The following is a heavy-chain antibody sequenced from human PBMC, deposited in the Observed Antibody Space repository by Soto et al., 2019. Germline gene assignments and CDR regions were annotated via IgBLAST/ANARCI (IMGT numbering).Heavy chain of an antibody. V-gene: IGHV4-61*01. J-gene: IGHJ6*02. CDR1: GGSVSSGSYY. Sequence: SETLSLTCTVSGGSVSSGSYYWSWIRQPPGKGLEWIGYIYYSGSTNYNPSLKSRVTISVDTSKNQFSLKLSSVTAADTAVYYCARLAAAGHYYYYYGMDVWGQGTTVTVSS. D-gene: IGHD6-13*01. CDR2: IYYSGST. CDR3: ARLAAAGHYYYYYGMDV.